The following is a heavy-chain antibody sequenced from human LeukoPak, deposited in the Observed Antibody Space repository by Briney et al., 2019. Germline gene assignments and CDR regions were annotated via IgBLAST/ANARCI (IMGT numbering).Heavy chain of an antibody. CDR2: MNEYSTTI. CDR3: ARGGVNPVDH. D-gene: IGHD1-14*01. V-gene: IGHV3-74*01. CDR1: GFPFHWFW. J-gene: IGHJ4*02. Sequence: GSLRLSCASSGFPFHWFWMQWVRQTSWKGLVWVSDMNEYSTTIRYADSVKGRFTISRDNAKSILYLQMNNLRAEDTAMYFCARGGVNPVDHWGQGTLVTVSS.